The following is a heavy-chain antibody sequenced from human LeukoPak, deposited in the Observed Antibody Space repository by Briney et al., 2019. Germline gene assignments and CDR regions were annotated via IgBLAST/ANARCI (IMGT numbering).Heavy chain of an antibody. D-gene: IGHD4-23*01. J-gene: IGHJ4*02. CDR2: IYYSGNT. CDR1: GDSISSSSYL. V-gene: IGHV4-39*01. CDR3: TRTPPGGGGDFDY. Sequence: SETLSLTCTVSGDSISSSSYLWGWIRQPPGKGLEWIGSIYYSGNTYYNPSLKSRVTISVDTSKNQFSLKVTSVTAADTAVYYCTRTPPGGGGDFDYWGQGTLVTVS.